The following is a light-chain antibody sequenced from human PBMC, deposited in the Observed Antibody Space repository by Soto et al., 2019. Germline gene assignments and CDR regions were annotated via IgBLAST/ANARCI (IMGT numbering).Light chain of an antibody. Sequence: QSALTQPPSASGTPGQRVTISCSGSSSNIGSNTVNWYQQLPGTAPKLLIYSNNQRPSGVPDRFSGSKSGTSASLAISGLQPEDEADYYCAAWDDSLNGGYVFGTGTKVTVL. CDR2: SNN. J-gene: IGLJ1*01. V-gene: IGLV1-44*01. CDR3: AAWDDSLNGGYV. CDR1: SSNIGSNT.